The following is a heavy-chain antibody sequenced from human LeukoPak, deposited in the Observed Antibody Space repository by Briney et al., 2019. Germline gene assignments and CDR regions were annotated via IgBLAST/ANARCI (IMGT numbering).Heavy chain of an antibody. CDR3: ARQLSGWYDADPY. CDR2: IKEDGSRN. CDR1: GFTFSRYW. J-gene: IGHJ4*02. V-gene: IGHV3-7*05. D-gene: IGHD6-19*01. Sequence: GGCLRLSCAASGFTFSRYWMSWVRQAPGKGLEWVANIKEDGSRNHYVDSVKGRFTISRDNAKSSLYLQMNSLRVEDTAVYYCARQLSGWYDADPYWGQGTLVTVSS.